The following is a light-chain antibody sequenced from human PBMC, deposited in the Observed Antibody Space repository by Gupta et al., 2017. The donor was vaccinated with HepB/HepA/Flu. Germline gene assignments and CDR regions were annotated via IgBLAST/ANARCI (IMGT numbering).Light chain of an antibody. J-gene: IGLJ3*02. V-gene: IGLV1-40*01. Sequence: NIGANYGVHWYQQLPGTAPKLLIYGNNNRPSWVPDRFSGSKSGTSAALAITGLQAEDEADYYCQSYDTSLSGYWVFGGGTKLTVL. CDR3: QSYDTSLSGYWV. CDR1: NIGANYG. CDR2: GNN.